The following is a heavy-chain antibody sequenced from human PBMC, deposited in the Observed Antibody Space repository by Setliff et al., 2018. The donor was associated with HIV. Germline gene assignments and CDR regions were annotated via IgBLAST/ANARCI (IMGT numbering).Heavy chain of an antibody. CDR3: ARVAPKWDLLKGFDP. V-gene: IGHV4-39*07. J-gene: IGHJ5*02. CDR2: ISYSGST. D-gene: IGHD1-26*01. CDR1: GGSISGSSYF. Sequence: PSETLSLTCTVSGGSISGSSYFLAWIRQPPGRGLEWIGSISYSGSTSYNPSLESRVTMSVDTSKNQFSLKLSSVTAADTAVYYCARVAPKWDLLKGFDPWGQGTLVTVSS.